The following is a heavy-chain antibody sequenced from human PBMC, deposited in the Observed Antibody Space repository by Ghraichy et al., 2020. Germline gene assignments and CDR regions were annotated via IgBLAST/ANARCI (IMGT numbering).Heavy chain of an antibody. CDR1: GFTFSSYA. V-gene: IGHV3-23*01. J-gene: IGHJ4*02. Sequence: GGSLRLSCAASGFTFSSYAMSWVRQAPGKGLEWVSAISGSGASTYYADSVKGRFTISRDNSKNTLYLQMNSLRAEDTAVYYCARGRFLEWLLYDYWGQGTLVTVSS. CDR3: ARGRFLEWLLYDY. CDR2: ISGSGAST. D-gene: IGHD3-3*01.